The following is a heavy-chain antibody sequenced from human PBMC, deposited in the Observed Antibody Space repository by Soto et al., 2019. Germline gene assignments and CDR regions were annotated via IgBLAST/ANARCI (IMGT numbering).Heavy chain of an antibody. CDR2: INHSGST. J-gene: IGHJ4*02. V-gene: IGHV4-34*01. Sequence: SETLSLTCAVYGGSFSGYYWSWIRQPPGKGLEWIGEINHSGSTNYNPSLKSRVTISVDTSKNQFSLKLSSVTAADTAVYYCARATPITMIVVVISAYFDYWGQGTLVTVSS. CDR1: GGSFSGYY. CDR3: ARATPITMIVVVISAYFDY. D-gene: IGHD3-22*01.